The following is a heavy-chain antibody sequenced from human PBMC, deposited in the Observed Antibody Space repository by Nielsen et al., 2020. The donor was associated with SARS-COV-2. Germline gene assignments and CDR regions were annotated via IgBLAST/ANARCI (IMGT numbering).Heavy chain of an antibody. CDR3: AHRGRGNWNPWSFGMDV. V-gene: IGHV2-5*02. Sequence: SGPTLVKPTQTLTLTCTFSGFSLSTSGVGMGWIRQPPGKALEWLAVVYWDEDKSYSPSLKSRLSITKDISKSQVVLTMTNMDPVDTATYYCAHRGRGNWNPWSFGMDVWGQGTTVTVSS. CDR2: VYWDEDK. D-gene: IGHD1-20*01. CDR1: GFSLSTSGVG. J-gene: IGHJ6*02.